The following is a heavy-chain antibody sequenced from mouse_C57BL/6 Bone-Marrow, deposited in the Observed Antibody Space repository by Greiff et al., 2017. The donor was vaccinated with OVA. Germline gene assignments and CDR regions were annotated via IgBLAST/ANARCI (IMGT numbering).Heavy chain of an antibody. D-gene: IGHD2-5*01. CDR1: GFTFSDYG. CDR2: ISNLAYSI. J-gene: IGHJ2*01. V-gene: IGHV5-15*01. CDR3: ARHSNYFFCDY. Sequence: DVQLVESGGGLVQPGGSLKLSCAASGFTFSDYGMAWVRQAPRKGPEWVAFISNLAYSIYYADTVTGRFTISRENAKNTLDLEMSSLRSEDTAMYYCARHSNYFFCDYWGQGTTLTVSS.